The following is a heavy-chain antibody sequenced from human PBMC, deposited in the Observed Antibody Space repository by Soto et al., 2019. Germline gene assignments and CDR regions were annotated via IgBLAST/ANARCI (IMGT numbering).Heavy chain of an antibody. J-gene: IGHJ6*04. Sequence: QVQLVQSGAEVKKPGSSVKVSCKASGGTFSSYTISWVRQAPGQGLEWMGRIIPILGIANYAQKFQGRVTITAAKSTSTAYMELSSLRSEDTAVYYCARTYTANYYYYGMDVCGKGTTVTVSS. V-gene: IGHV1-69*02. CDR3: ARTYTANYYYYGMDV. CDR1: GGTFSSYT. CDR2: IIPILGIA. D-gene: IGHD5-18*01.